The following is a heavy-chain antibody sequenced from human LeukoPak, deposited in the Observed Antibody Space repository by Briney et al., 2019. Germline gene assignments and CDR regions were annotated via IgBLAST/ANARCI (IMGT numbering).Heavy chain of an antibody. CDR3: ARDSIVATTPLDY. CDR1: GFTFSSYE. J-gene: IGHJ4*02. V-gene: IGHV3-48*03. D-gene: IGHD5-12*01. Sequence: PGGSLRLSCAAPGFTFSSYEMNWVRQAPGKGLEWVSYISSSGSTIYYADSVKGRFTISRDNAKNSLYLQMNSLRAEDTAVYYCARDSIVATTPLDYWGQGTLVTVSS. CDR2: ISSSGSTI.